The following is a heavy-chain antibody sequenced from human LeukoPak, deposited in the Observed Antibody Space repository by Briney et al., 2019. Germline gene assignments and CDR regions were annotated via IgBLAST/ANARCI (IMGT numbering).Heavy chain of an antibody. J-gene: IGHJ4*02. Sequence: ASVRVSFKASGYTFTGYYMHWVRQAPGQGLEWMGWINPNSGGTNYAQKFQGRVTMTRDTSISTAYMELSRLRSDDTAVYYCARDKVGATEFDYWGQGTLVTVSS. CDR3: ARDKVGATEFDY. CDR2: INPNSGGT. V-gene: IGHV1-2*02. CDR1: GYTFTGYY. D-gene: IGHD1-26*01.